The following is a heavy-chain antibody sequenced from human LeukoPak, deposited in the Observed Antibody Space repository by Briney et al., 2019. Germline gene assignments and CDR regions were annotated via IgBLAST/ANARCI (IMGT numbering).Heavy chain of an antibody. CDR2: IRYDGSDK. V-gene: IGHV3-33*01. Sequence: PGGSLRLSCAASGFNFSSYGMHWVRQVPGKGLEWVAGIRYDGSDKYYADSVKGRFTISRDNAKNSLYLQMNSLRAEDTAVYYCARVAPGHDIGRGYFDYWGQGTLVTVSS. J-gene: IGHJ4*02. CDR1: GFNFSSYG. D-gene: IGHD2-21*01. CDR3: ARVAPGHDIGRGYFDY.